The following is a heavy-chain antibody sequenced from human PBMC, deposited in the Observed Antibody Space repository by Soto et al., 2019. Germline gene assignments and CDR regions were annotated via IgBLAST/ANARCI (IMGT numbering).Heavy chain of an antibody. J-gene: IGHJ4*02. CDR1: GFTFSRYG. CDR3: TIDDYSDYDQVDY. Sequence: GGSLRLSCAASGFTFSRYGMNWVRQAPGKGLEWVSYISKNGDSIYYADSVRGRFSISRDNAKTSLYLQMNSLRAEDTAIYYCTIDDYSDYDQVDYWGQGTLVTVSS. D-gene: IGHD4-17*01. V-gene: IGHV3-48*01. CDR2: ISKNGDSI.